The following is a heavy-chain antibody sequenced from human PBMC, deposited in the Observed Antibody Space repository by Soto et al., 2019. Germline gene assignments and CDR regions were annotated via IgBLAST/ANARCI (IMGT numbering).Heavy chain of an antibody. CDR3: GGYYVGIGERGS. J-gene: IGHJ5*02. CDR1: GASISSSRYH. D-gene: IGHD3-10*02. V-gene: IGHV4-30-4*01. Sequence: QEHLQESGPGLVRPSQILSLTCTVSGASISSSRYHWSWIRQPPGKGLEWIGHTYDSGSAYYNPSLTGRVIISVDTSKHQFTLILRSVTAADAAVYYCGGYYVGIGERGSWGQGALVTVSS. CDR2: TYDSGSA.